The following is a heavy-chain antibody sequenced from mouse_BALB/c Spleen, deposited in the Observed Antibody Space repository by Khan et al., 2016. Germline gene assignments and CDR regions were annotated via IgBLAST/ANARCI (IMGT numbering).Heavy chain of an antibody. CDR1: GYSITSDYA. CDR2: ISYSGST. V-gene: IGHV3-2*02. J-gene: IGHJ3*01. Sequence: EVQLQESGPGLVKPSQSLSLTCTVTGYSITSDYAWNWIRQFPGNKLEWMGXISYSGSTSYNPSLKSRISITRDTSKNQFFLQLNSVTTEDTATYYCARARYGNTWFAYWGQGTLVTVSA. CDR3: ARARYGNTWFAY. D-gene: IGHD2-1*01.